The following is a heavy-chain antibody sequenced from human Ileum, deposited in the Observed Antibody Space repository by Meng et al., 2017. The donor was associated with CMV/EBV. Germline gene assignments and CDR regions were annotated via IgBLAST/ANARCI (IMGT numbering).Heavy chain of an antibody. CDR3: AKDRYFEPAHFDY. J-gene: IGHJ4*02. Sequence: GGSLRLSCAVSGFTVTNGHMNWVRQAPGKGLEWVAAISGSGANSYYAESVKGRATISRDNSKNTLLLELNGLRAEDTAVYYCAKDRYFEPAHFDYWGQGTLVTVSS. V-gene: IGHV3-23*01. D-gene: IGHD3-9*01. CDR1: GFTVTNGH. CDR2: ISGSGANS.